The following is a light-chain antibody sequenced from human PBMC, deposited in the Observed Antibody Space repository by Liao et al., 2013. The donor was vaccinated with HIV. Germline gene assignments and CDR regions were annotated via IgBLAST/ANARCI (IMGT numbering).Light chain of an antibody. V-gene: IGLV3-21*04. Sequence: SYVLTQPPSVSVAPGQTARITCGGNNIGSKSVHWYQQRPGQAPVLVIYYDNDRPSGIPERFSGSNSGNTAALTISGAEAGDEAAYYCQVWDSDYFHVVFGGGTKLTVL. CDR3: QVWDSDYFHVV. J-gene: IGLJ2*01. CDR1: NIGSKS. CDR2: YDN.